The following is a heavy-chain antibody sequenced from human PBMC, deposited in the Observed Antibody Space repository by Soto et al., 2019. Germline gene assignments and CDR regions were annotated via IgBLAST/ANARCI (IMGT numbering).Heavy chain of an antibody. J-gene: IGHJ4*02. Sequence: GGSLRLSCAASGFTFTTYYMTWVRQAPGKRLEWVASIKNDGSEQYYVDSVKGRFTISRDNAKNSLYLQMNSLRAGDTALYYCSRENWFQDYWGQGTLVTVSS. V-gene: IGHV3-7*03. CDR3: SRENWFQDY. CDR1: GFTFTTYY. D-gene: IGHD3-10*01. CDR2: IKNDGSEQ.